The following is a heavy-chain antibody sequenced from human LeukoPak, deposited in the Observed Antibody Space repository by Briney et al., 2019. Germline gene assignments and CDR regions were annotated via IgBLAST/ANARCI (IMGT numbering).Heavy chain of an antibody. CDR2: IYYSGST. CDR3: ATSSGYYFNWFDP. V-gene: IGHV4-59*01. J-gene: IGHJ5*02. CDR1: GGSISSYY. D-gene: IGHD3-22*01. Sequence: PSETLSLTCTVSGGSISSYYWSWIRQPPGKGLEWIGYIYYSGSTNYNPSLKSRVTISVDTSKNQFSLKLSSVTAADTAVYYCATSSGYYFNWFDPWGQGTLVTVSS.